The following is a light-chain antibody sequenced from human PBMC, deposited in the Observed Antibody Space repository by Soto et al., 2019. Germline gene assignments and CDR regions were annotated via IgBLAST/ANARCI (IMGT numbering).Light chain of an antibody. V-gene: IGLV1-40*01. CDR1: SSNIGAGFD. CDR3: QSYDSSLSDSRV. J-gene: IGLJ3*02. Sequence: QSVLTQPPSVSGAPGQRVTISCTGTSSNIGAGFDVHWYQQLPGTAPKLLIYGNSNRPSGVPDRFSGSKSGTSASLAITGLQVEDEADYYCQSYDSSLSDSRVFGGGTKVTVL. CDR2: GNS.